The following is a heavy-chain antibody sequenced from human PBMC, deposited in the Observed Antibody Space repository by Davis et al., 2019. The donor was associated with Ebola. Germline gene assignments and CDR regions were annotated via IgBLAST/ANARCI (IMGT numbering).Heavy chain of an antibody. Sequence: ESLKISCAASGFTFSSYAMSWVRQPPGKGLEWIGEIYHSGSTNYNPSLKSRVTISVDKSKNQFSLKLSSVTAADTAVYYCARDRGYIVATILDYWGQGTLVTVSS. CDR2: IYHSGST. CDR1: GFTFSSYAM. D-gene: IGHD5-12*01. CDR3: ARDRGYIVATILDY. J-gene: IGHJ4*02. V-gene: IGHV4/OR15-8*01.